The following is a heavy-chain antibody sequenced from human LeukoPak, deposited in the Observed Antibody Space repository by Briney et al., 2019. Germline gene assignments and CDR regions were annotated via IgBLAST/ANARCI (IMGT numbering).Heavy chain of an antibody. CDR2: ISAYNGNT. CDR3: ARDIGHDYYDSSGYYNFDY. J-gene: IGHJ4*02. Sequence: ASVKVSCKASGYTFTSYGISWVRQAPGQGLEWMGWISAYNGNTNYAQKLQGRVTMTTDTSTSTAYMELRSLRSDDTAVYYCARDIGHDYYDSSGYYNFDYWGQGTLVTVSS. D-gene: IGHD3-22*01. CDR1: GYTFTSYG. V-gene: IGHV1-18*01.